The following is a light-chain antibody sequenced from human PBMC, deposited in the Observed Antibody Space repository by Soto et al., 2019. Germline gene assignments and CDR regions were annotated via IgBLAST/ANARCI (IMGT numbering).Light chain of an antibody. Sequence: DIQMTQSPSSLSASVGDRVTITCRASQSISSYLNWYQQKPGKAPKLLIYAASSLQSGVPSRFSGSGSGTDFTLTISSLQPEDFATYYCLQYLTYPWTFGQGTKVDI. CDR2: AAS. J-gene: IGKJ1*01. CDR1: QSISSY. V-gene: IGKV1-39*01. CDR3: LQYLTYPWT.